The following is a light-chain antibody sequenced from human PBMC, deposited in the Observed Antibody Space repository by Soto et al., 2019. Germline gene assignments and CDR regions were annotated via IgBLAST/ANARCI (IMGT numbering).Light chain of an antibody. CDR1: QSLAYIDGNTY. CDR3: MQSTHWPPYT. V-gene: IGKV2-30*01. CDR2: YVS. J-gene: IGKJ2*01. Sequence: EVVMTQSPLSLPVTLGQPASISCRSSQSLAYIDGNTYLTWFHQRPGQSPRRLIYYVSNRDSGVADRFSGSGSGTDFTMKISRVEAEDAGIYYCMQSTHWPPYTFGQGTKLEIK.